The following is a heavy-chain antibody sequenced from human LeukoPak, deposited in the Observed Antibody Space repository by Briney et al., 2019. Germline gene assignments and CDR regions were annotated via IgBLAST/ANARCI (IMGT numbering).Heavy chain of an antibody. D-gene: IGHD2-2*01. V-gene: IGHV4-61*02. CDR2: IYTSGST. CDR3: ARGYQLLPFDP. J-gene: IGHJ5*02. Sequence: SETLSLTCTVSSGSISSGSYYWSWIRQPAGKGLEWIGRIYTSGSTNYNPSLKSRVAISVDTSKNQFSLKLSSVTAADTAVYYCARGYQLLPFDPWGLGTLVTVSS. CDR1: SGSISSGSYY.